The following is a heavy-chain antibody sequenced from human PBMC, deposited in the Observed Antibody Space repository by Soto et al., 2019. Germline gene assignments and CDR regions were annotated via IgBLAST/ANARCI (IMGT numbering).Heavy chain of an antibody. D-gene: IGHD6-19*01. Sequence: QVQLVQSGAEVKKPGASVKVSCKASGYTSTKFGISWVRQAPGQGLEWMGWVSGYNGETSYAQSLQGRVTMTTDTSTTTAHMELRSLRSDDTAVFYCAREGLGIYYYNGMDVWGQGTTVTVSS. V-gene: IGHV1-18*01. CDR3: AREGLGIYYYNGMDV. CDR2: VSGYNGET. CDR1: GYTSTKFG. J-gene: IGHJ6*02.